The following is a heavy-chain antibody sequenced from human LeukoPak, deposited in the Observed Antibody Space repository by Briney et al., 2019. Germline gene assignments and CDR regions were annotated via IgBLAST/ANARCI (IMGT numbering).Heavy chain of an antibody. CDR1: GFTFSSYG. D-gene: IGHD3-22*01. J-gene: IGHJ6*02. CDR3: ARDQYYYDSSGLPLYYYYYGMDV. V-gene: IGHV3-30*03. Sequence: GRSLRLSCAASGFTFSSYGMHWVRQAPGKGLEWVAVISYDGSNKYYADSVKGRFTISRDNSKNTLYLQMNSLRAEDTAVYYCARDQYYYDSSGLPLYYYYYGMDVWGQGTTVTVSS. CDR2: ISYDGSNK.